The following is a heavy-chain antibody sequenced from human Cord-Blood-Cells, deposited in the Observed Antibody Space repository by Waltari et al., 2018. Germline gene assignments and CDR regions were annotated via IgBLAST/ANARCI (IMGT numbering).Heavy chain of an antibody. CDR1: GFTFDDYT. CDR3: AKDIAESGAFDI. CDR2: ISWDGGST. Sequence: AASGFTFDDYTMHWVRQAPGKGLEWVSLISWDGGSTYYADSVKGRFTISRDNSKNSLYLQMNSLRTEDTALYYCAKDIAESGAFDIWGQGTMVTVSS. J-gene: IGHJ3*02. D-gene: IGHD3-10*01. V-gene: IGHV3-43*01.